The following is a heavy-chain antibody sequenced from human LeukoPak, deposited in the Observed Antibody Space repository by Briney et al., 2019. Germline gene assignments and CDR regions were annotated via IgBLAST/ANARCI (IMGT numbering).Heavy chain of an antibody. CDR3: TTDRLVLLWFGELPRFDP. Sequence: PGGSLRLSCAASGFTFSNAWMSWVRQAPGKGLEWVGRIKSKTDGGTTDYAAPVKGRFTISRDDSKNTLYLQMNSLKTEDTAVYYCTTDRLVLLWFGELPRFDPWGQGTLVTVSS. CDR1: GFTFSNAW. D-gene: IGHD3-10*01. V-gene: IGHV3-15*01. J-gene: IGHJ5*02. CDR2: IKSKTDGGTT.